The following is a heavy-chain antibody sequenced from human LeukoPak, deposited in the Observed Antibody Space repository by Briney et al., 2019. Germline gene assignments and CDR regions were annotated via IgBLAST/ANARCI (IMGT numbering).Heavy chain of an antibody. CDR2: ISSGSSSR. CDR3: ARDLVYIAAAGNGGVFDY. CDR1: GFTFSSCS. V-gene: IGHV3-48*01. Sequence: GGSLRLSCAASGFTFSSCSMNWVRQAPGKGLEWVSYISSGSSSRYYADSVKGRFTISRDNSKNTLYLQMNSLRAEDTAVYYCARDLVYIAAAGNGGVFDYWGQGTLVTVSS. D-gene: IGHD6-13*01. J-gene: IGHJ4*02.